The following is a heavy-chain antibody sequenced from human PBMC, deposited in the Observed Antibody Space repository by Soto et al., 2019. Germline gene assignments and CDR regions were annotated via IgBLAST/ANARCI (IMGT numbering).Heavy chain of an antibody. Sequence: PGGSLRLSCAAPGFRISDYGMVWVRQAPGKGLEWVAAIKQDGSVQHYVDSVRGRFTISRDNAKDSLFLQMNILRAEDTAVYYCARDPDYSEGGAWLDAYDLWGQGTLVTVSS. CDR2: IKQDGSVQ. D-gene: IGHD2-21*01. CDR1: GFRISDYG. V-gene: IGHV3-7*05. CDR3: ARDPDYSEGGAWLDAYDL. J-gene: IGHJ3*01.